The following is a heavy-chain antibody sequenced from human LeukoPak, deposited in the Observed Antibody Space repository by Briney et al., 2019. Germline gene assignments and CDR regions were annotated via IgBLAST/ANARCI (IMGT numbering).Heavy chain of an antibody. CDR3: ARGLFRYHGSGSQLYYFDY. V-gene: IGHV1-2*04. CDR1: GYTFTGYY. D-gene: IGHD3-10*01. J-gene: IGHJ4*02. CDR2: INPNSGGT. Sequence: ASVKVSCKASGYTFTGYYMHWVRQAPGQGLEWMGWINPNSGGTNYAQKFQGWVTMTRDTSISTAYMELSRLRSDDTAVYYCARGLFRYHGSGSQLYYFDYWGQGTLVTVSS.